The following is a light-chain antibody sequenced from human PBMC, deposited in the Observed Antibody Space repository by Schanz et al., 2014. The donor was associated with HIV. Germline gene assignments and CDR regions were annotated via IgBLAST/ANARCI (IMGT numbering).Light chain of an antibody. J-gene: IGKJ3*01. CDR2: WAS. CDR3: QQYYTTPLT. V-gene: IGKV4-1*01. CDR1: QSVLYNSHNKNY. Sequence: DIVMTQSPDSLAVSLGERATIHCKSSQSVLYNSHNKNYLAWYQQKPGQPPNLLIYWASTRESGVPDRFSGGGSGTDFTLTISSLQAEDVAVYYCQQYYTTPLTFGPGTKVEIK.